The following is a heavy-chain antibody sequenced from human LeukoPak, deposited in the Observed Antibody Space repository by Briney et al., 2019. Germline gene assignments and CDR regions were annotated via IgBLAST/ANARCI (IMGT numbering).Heavy chain of an antibody. V-gene: IGHV4-59*08. Sequence: SETLSLTCTVSGGSISSYYWSWIRQPPGKGLEWIGYIYYSGSTNYNPSLKSRVTISVDTSKNQFSLKLSSVTAADTAVYYCARHLPGGSFTDAFDIWGQGTMVTVSS. D-gene: IGHD3-10*01. CDR2: IYYSGST. CDR3: ARHLPGGSFTDAFDI. CDR1: GGSISSYY. J-gene: IGHJ3*02.